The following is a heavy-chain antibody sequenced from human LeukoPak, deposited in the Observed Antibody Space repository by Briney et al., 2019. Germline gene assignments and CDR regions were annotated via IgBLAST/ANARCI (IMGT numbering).Heavy chain of an antibody. V-gene: IGHV4-38-2*02. CDR2: IYHSGST. CDR3: ARGPSTHYYGSGNYSYFDY. D-gene: IGHD3-10*01. CDR1: GYSISSGYY. J-gene: IGHJ4*02. Sequence: SETLSLTCTVSGYSISSGYYWGWIRQPPGKGLEWIGSIYHSGSTYYNPSLKSRVTISVDTSKNQFSLKLGSVTAADTAVYYCARGPSTHYYGSGNYSYFDYWGQGTLVTVSS.